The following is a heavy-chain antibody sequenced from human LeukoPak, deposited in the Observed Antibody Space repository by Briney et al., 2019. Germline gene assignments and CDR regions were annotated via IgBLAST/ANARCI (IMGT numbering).Heavy chain of an antibody. CDR1: GFTFSTYA. V-gene: IGHV3-23*01. J-gene: IGHJ5*02. Sequence: GRSLRLSCAASGFTFSTYAVSWVRQAPGKGLEWVSAISGSGGSTYYADSVKGRFTISRDNSKNTLYLQMNSLRAEDTAVYYCAKEADSSGYYPYNWFDPWGQGTLVTVSS. CDR2: ISGSGGST. D-gene: IGHD3-22*01. CDR3: AKEADSSGYYPYNWFDP.